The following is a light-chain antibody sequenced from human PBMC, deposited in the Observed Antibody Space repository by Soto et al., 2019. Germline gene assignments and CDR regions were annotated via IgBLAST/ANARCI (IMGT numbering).Light chain of an antibody. CDR1: SSDFGGYNY. Sequence: SALTQPASVSGSPGQSITISCTGTSSDFGGYNYVSWYQRHPVKAPKLMIYDVTNRPSGVSDRFSGSKSGNTASLTISGLQAEDEADYYCSSYTSSSTPYVFGTGTKVTVL. V-gene: IGLV2-14*01. CDR2: DVT. J-gene: IGLJ1*01. CDR3: SSYTSSSTPYV.